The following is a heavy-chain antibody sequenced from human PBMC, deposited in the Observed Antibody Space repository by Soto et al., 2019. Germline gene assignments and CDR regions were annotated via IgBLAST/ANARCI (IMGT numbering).Heavy chain of an antibody. D-gene: IGHD3-22*01. CDR2: IIPMYGTP. V-gene: IGHV1-69*06. Sequence: SVKVSCKASGGTFGSYAISWLRQSPGQGLEWMGNIIPMYGTPNYAQNFQGRVTMIADKSTSTVYMDLGSLRTDDTAVYYCARGFAYSSAWFDQWGQGTVVTVSS. J-gene: IGHJ5*02. CDR1: GGTFGSYA. CDR3: ARGFAYSSAWFDQ.